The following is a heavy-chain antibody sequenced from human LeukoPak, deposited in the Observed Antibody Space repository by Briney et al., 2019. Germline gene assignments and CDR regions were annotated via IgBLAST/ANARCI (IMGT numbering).Heavy chain of an antibody. Sequence: ASVKVSCKASGYTFTSYGISWVRQAPGQGLEWMGWISAYNGNTNYAQKLQGRVTMTTDTSTSTAYMELRSLRSDDTAVYYCARDPNSGWYLSNYYYYGMDVWGQGTTVTVSS. V-gene: IGHV1-18*01. CDR1: GYTFTSYG. J-gene: IGHJ6*02. CDR2: ISAYNGNT. D-gene: IGHD6-19*01. CDR3: ARDPNSGWYLSNYYYYGMDV.